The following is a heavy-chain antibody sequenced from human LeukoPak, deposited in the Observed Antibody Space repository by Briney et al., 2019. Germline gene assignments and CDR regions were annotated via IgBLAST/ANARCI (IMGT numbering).Heavy chain of an antibody. V-gene: IGHV3-74*01. CDR1: GFTFSDYS. J-gene: IGHJ4*02. D-gene: IGHD3-22*01. Sequence: GGSLRLSCAASGFTFSDYSMNWVRQAPGKGLMWVSRINSDGSSTSYADSVKGRFTISRDNAKNTLYLQMSSLGAEDTAVYYCAREEDTTYYYDSSGYPDYWGQGTLVTVSS. CDR2: INSDGSST. CDR3: AREEDTTYYYDSSGYPDY.